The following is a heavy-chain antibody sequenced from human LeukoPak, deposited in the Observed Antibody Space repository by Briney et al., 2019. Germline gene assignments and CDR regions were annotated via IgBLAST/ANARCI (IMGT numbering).Heavy chain of an antibody. CDR2: ISACNGNT. J-gene: IGHJ5*02. Sequence: ASVKVSCKASGYTFTSYGISRVRQAPGQGLEWMGWISACNGNTNYAQKLQGRVTMTTDTSTSTAYMELRSLRSDDTAVYYCARDPWRGGGGGNWFDPWGQGTLVTVSS. V-gene: IGHV1-18*01. CDR3: ARDPWRGGGGGNWFDP. D-gene: IGHD2-15*01. CDR1: GYTFTSYG.